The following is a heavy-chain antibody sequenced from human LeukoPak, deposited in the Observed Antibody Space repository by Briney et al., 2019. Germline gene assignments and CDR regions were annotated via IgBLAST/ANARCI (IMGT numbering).Heavy chain of an antibody. Sequence: SETLSLTCTVSGGSISSYYWSWIRQPAGKGLEWIGRFYTSGSTHYNPSLKSRVTMSIDTSKNQFSLELSSVTAADTAVYYCARDARLHYYFDYWGQGTLVTVSS. CDR1: GGSISSYY. J-gene: IGHJ4*02. CDR2: FYTSGST. CDR3: ARDARLHYYFDY. D-gene: IGHD6-25*01. V-gene: IGHV4-4*07.